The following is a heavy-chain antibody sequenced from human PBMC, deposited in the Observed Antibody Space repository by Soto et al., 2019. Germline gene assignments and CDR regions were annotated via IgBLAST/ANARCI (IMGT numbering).Heavy chain of an antibody. CDR3: GRGGRIVAAASVD. J-gene: IGHJ1*01. CDR1: RCW. D-gene: IGHD6-25*01. Sequence: RCWRNWVRQAPGKGLVWVSRINSDGSSTDYADSVKGRFTISRDNARNTLYLEMHSLRAEDTALYYCGRGGRIVAAASVDWGQGTLVTVSS. CDR2: INSDGSST. V-gene: IGHV3-74*01.